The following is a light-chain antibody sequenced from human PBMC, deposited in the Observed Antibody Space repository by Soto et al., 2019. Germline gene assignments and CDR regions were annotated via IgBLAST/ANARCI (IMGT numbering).Light chain of an antibody. CDR1: QSVSSN. CDR2: GAS. J-gene: IGKJ5*01. V-gene: IGKV3-15*01. CDR3: QQYNNWPPFN. Sequence: EIVTAQSPATMSVSPGERATLSCRASQSVSSNLAWYQQKPGQAPRLLIYGASTRATGIPARFSGSGSGTEFTLTISSLQSEDFAVYYCQQYNNWPPFNFGQGTRLEIK.